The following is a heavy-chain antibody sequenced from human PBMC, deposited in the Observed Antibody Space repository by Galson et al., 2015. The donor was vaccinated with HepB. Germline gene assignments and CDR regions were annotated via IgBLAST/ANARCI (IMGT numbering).Heavy chain of an antibody. V-gene: IGHV4-61*02. CDR2: IYTSGST. D-gene: IGHD5-24*01. J-gene: IGHJ4*02. CDR1: GGSISSGSYY. Sequence: TLSLTCTVSGGSISSGSYYWSWIRQPAGKGLEWIGRIYTSGSTNYNPSLKSRVTISVDTSKNQLSLKLSSVTAADTAVYYCARDRDGYNATNSNPIDYWGQGTLVTVSS. CDR3: ARDRDGYNATNSNPIDY.